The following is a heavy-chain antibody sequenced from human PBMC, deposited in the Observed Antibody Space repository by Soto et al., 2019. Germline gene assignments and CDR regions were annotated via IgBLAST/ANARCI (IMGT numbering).Heavy chain of an antibody. CDR1: GFTFNTYG. D-gene: IGHD2-15*01. CDR3: ARADCTGAYCYSWPFNYGVDV. J-gene: IGHJ6*02. Sequence: QVQLVESGGGVVQPGGSLRLSCTTSGFTFNTYGMHWVRQAPGKGLEWVAIIWYDGSNKYYADSVKGRFTISRDNSKNTPYLQMNSLSAEDTALYYCARADCTGAYCYSWPFNYGVDVWGQGTTVTVSS. V-gene: IGHV3-33*08. CDR2: IWYDGSNK.